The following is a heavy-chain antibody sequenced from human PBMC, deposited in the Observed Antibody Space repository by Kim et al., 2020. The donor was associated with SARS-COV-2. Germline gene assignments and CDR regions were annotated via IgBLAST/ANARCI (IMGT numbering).Heavy chain of an antibody. Sequence: YADAVKGRFTSSRDNSKNTLYLQMDSLRVEDTAVYYCTKRAASTSGWIDPWGQGTLVIVSS. V-gene: IGHV3-23*01. CDR3: TKRAASTSGWIDP. J-gene: IGHJ5*02. D-gene: IGHD1-1*01.